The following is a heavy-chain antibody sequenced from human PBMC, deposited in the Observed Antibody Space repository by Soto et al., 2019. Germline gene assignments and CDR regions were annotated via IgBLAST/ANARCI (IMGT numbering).Heavy chain of an antibody. CDR1: GFTVSSNY. Sequence: PGGSLRLSCAASGFTVSSNYMSWVRQAPGKGLEWVSVIYSGGSTYYADSVKGRFTISRDNSKNTLYLQMNSLRAEDTAVYYCAGRKDTIFAVALGYWGQGTRVTVSS. CDR3: AGRKDTIFAVALGY. J-gene: IGHJ4*02. CDR2: IYSGGST. D-gene: IGHD3-3*01. V-gene: IGHV3-66*01.